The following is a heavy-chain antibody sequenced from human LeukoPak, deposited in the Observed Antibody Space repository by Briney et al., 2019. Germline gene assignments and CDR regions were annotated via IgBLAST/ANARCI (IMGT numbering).Heavy chain of an antibody. CDR3: ARGGYSGYSV. D-gene: IGHD5-12*01. CDR2: INHSGST. CDR1: GGSFSGYY. J-gene: IGHJ4*02. V-gene: IGHV4-34*01. Sequence: SETLSLTCAVYGGSFSGYYWSWIRQPPGKGPEWIGEINHSGSTNYNPSLKSRVTISVDTSKNQFSLKLSSVTAADTAVYYCARGGYSGYSVWGQGTLVTVSS.